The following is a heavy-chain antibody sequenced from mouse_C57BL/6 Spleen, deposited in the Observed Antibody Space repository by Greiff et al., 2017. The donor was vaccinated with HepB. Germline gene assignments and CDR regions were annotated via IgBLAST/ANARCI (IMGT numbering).Heavy chain of an antibody. CDR3: ARRGDYGSRYYAMDY. J-gene: IGHJ4*01. D-gene: IGHD1-1*01. CDR2: IYPGSGST. CDR1: GYTFTSYW. V-gene: IGHV1-55*01. Sequence: VQLQQPGAELVKPGASVKMSCKASGYTFTSYWITWVKQRPGQGLEWIGDIYPGSGSTNYNEKFKSKATLTVDTSSSTAYMQLSSLTSEDSAVYYCARRGDYGSRYYAMDYWGQGTSVTVSS.